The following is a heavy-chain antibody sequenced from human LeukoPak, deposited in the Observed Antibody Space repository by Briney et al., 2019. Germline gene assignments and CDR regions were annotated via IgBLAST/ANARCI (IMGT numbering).Heavy chain of an antibody. Sequence: GGSLRLSCAASGFTVSSNYMSWVRQAPGKGLEWVSVIYSGGSTYYADSVKGRFTIFRDNSKNTLYLQMNSLRAEDTAVYYCARVGRGIAAPFDYWGQGTLVTVSS. CDR3: ARVGRGIAAPFDY. CDR2: IYSGGST. J-gene: IGHJ4*02. D-gene: IGHD6-13*01. CDR1: GFTVSSNY. V-gene: IGHV3-66*02.